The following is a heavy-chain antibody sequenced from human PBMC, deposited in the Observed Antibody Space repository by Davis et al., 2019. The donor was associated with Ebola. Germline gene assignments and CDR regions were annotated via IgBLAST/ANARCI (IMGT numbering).Heavy chain of an antibody. CDR1: GGTFSTSGGTIASYG. V-gene: IGHV1-69*01. D-gene: IGHD1-26*01. Sequence: AASVKVSCKASGGTFSTSGGTIASYGISWVRQAPGQGLEWMGGVIPVFGRTHYAQKFEGRVTMTADESTATASMELTSLRYDDTAVYYCARESRGSSYYFDSWGQGTLVTVSS. CDR3: ARESRGSSYYFDS. J-gene: IGHJ4*02. CDR2: VIPVFGRT.